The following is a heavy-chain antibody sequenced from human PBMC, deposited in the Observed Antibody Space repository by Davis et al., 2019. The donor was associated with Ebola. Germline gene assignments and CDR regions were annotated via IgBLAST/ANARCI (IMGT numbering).Heavy chain of an antibody. D-gene: IGHD2-2*01. CDR1: GLTFSRNA. J-gene: IGHJ3*02. V-gene: IGHV3-30-3*01. CDR2: IESDGINK. CDR3: AILGYCSSTSCYGAFDI. Sequence: GESLKISCAASGLTFSRNAMHWVRQAPGKGLEWVALIESDGINKCYADSVKGRCTISRDNSKNTLYLQMNSLRAEDTAVYYCAILGYCSSTSCYGAFDIWGQGTMVTVSS.